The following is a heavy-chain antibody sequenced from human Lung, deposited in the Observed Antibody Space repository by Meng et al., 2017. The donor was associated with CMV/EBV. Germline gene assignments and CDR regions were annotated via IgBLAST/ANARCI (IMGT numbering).Heavy chain of an antibody. J-gene: IGHJ6*02. CDR2: ISYDGSTE. D-gene: IGHD4-23*01. CDR3: ARDVTTLGYSGMDV. Sequence: SCVASSGFTLSGYAMHWVRQAPGKGLEGLALISYDGSTEYHADAVRGRFSISRDNSKNTLYVHMNSLRPEDTAIYYCARDVTTLGYSGMDVWGQGXTVTVSS. CDR1: SGFTLSGYA. V-gene: IGHV3-30*04.